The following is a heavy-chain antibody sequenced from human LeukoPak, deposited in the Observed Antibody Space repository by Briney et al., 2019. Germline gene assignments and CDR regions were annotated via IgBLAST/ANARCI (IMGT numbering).Heavy chain of an antibody. D-gene: IGHD6-19*01. CDR3: ARGIPVASTYYFDY. CDR1: GFTVSSNY. CDR2: LYSGGSI. Sequence: GGSLRLSCAASGFTVSSNYMSWVRQAPGKGLEWVSVLYSGGSIYYADSVKGRFSVSRDNSKNTLYLQMNSLRTEDTAVYYCARGIPVASTYYFDYWGQGTLVTVSS. V-gene: IGHV3-66*02. J-gene: IGHJ4*02.